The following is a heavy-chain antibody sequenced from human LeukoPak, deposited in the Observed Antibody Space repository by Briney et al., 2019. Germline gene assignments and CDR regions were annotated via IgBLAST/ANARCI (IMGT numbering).Heavy chain of an antibody. Sequence: GGSLRLSCAASGFTFSSYSLNWVRQAPGKGLEWVSSITTSSSYIYYADSVKGRFTISRDNAKNSLYLQMNSLRAEDTAVYYCVRDHSMLQWLIHWGQGTLVTVSS. CDR3: VRDHSMLQWLIH. V-gene: IGHV3-21*01. CDR2: ITTSSSYI. J-gene: IGHJ4*02. D-gene: IGHD6-19*01. CDR1: GFTFSSYS.